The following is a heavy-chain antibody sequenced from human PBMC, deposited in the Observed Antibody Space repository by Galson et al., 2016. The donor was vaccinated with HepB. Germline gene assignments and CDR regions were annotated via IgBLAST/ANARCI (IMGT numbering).Heavy chain of an antibody. CDR3: ARQEGSWRSGFDP. J-gene: IGHJ5*02. CDR2: T. Sequence: TYYNPSLKGRLSISVDTSRNQFSLTLTSVTTTDTAIYFCARQEGSWRSGFDPWGQGTLVSVSS. V-gene: IGHV4-39*01.